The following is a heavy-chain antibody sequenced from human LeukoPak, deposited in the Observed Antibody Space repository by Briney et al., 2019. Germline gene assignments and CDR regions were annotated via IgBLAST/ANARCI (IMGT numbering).Heavy chain of an antibody. V-gene: IGHV3-23*01. CDR2: FSATDGSA. CDR1: GFTVSSYG. Sequence: GGSLRLSCAASGFTVSSYGMTWVRLAPGKGLERVSAFSATDGSAQYAGSVKGRFTISRDNSKNSLYLQMNSLRDEDTAVYYCAKARIAAAGTGAFDVWGQGTMVTVSS. CDR3: AKARIAAAGTGAFDV. J-gene: IGHJ3*01. D-gene: IGHD6-13*01.